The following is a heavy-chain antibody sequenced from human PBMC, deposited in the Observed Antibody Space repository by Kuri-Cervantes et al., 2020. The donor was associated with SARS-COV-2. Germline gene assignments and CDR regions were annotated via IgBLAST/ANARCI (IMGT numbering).Heavy chain of an antibody. J-gene: IGHJ6*01. CDR1: GYSFTSYA. Sequence: SVKVSCKASGYSFTSYAISWVRQAPGQGLEWMGGIIPILGIANYAQKFQGRVTITADKSTSTAYMELSSLRSEDTAVYYCARDRWQRPRPYYYYGMDVWGQGTTVT. CDR3: ARDRWQRPRPYYYYGMDV. V-gene: IGHV1-69*10. D-gene: IGHD6-25*01. CDR2: IIPILGIA.